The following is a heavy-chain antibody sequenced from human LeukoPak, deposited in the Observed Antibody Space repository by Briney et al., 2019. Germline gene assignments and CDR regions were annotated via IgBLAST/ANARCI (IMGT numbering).Heavy chain of an antibody. J-gene: IGHJ6*03. CDR1: GGSISSYY. Sequence: SETLSLTCTVSGGSISSYYWSWIRQPPGKGLEWIGYIFYTGSTNYNPSLKSRVTISVDTSKNQFSLKLSSVTAADTAVYYCASGEGYYYYYYMDVWGKGTTVTVSS. D-gene: IGHD3-10*01. CDR3: ASGEGYYYYYYMDV. CDR2: IFYTGST. V-gene: IGHV4-59*01.